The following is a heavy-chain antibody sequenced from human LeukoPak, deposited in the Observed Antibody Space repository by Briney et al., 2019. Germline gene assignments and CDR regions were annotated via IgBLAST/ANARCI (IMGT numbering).Heavy chain of an antibody. J-gene: IGHJ4*02. Sequence: GGSLRLSCSASGFTFSSYAMHWVRQAPGKGLEYVSAISSNGGSTYYADSVKGRFTISRDSSKNTLYLQMSSLRAEDTAVYYCVKDGRRGYSYGYSDYWGQGTLVTVSS. CDR3: VKDGRRGYSYGYSDY. CDR1: GFTFSSYA. D-gene: IGHD5-18*01. CDR2: ISSNGGST. V-gene: IGHV3-64D*06.